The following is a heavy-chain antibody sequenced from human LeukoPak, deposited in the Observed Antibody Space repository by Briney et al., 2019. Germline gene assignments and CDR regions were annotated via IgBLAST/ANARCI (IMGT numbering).Heavy chain of an antibody. CDR3: AKDLHGDYVRWGDY. D-gene: IGHD3-10*02. J-gene: IGHJ4*02. CDR1: GFTFRSYA. Sequence: GGSLRLSCAASGFTFRSYAMTWVCQAPGKGLEWVSSISAGGESTWHADSVKGRISISRDNSKNTLYLQMDSLRAEDTAVYYCAKDLHGDYVRWGDYWGQGTLVTVSS. CDR2: ISAGGEST. V-gene: IGHV3-23*01.